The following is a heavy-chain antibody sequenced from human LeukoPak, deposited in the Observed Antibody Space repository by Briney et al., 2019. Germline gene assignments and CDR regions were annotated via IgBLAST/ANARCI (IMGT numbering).Heavy chain of an antibody. J-gene: IGHJ4*02. V-gene: IGHV3-23*01. CDR1: GFTFSSYA. CDR2: ISGNGESI. Sequence: GGSLRLSCAASGFTFSSYAMSWVRQAPGKGLEWVSVISGNGESIYYADSLKGRFTISRDNAKNTLYLQMNSLRAEDTAVYYCARPVRPYTGDYGIDYWGQGTLVTVSS. D-gene: IGHD4-17*01. CDR3: ARPVRPYTGDYGIDY.